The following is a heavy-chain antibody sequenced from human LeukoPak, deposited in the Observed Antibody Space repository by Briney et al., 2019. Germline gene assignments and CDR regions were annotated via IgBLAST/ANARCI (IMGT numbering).Heavy chain of an antibody. J-gene: IGHJ5*02. D-gene: IGHD5-12*01. CDR2: MYYSGST. CDR3: ARDTYDYYFDP. V-gene: IGHV4-59*11. CDR1: GDSINSRH. Sequence: SETLSLTCTVSGDSINSRHWNWIRQPPGKGLEWIGYMYYSGSTKYNPSLKSRVAISIDTSKNQFSLKLSSVTAADTAVYYCARDTYDYYFDPWGQGTLVTVSS.